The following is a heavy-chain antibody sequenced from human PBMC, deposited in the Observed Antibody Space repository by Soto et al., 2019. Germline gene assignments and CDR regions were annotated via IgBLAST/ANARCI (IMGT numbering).Heavy chain of an antibody. Sequence: SETLSLTCAVYGGSFSGYYWSWIRQPPGKGLEWIGEINHSGSTNYNPSLKSRVTISVDTSKNQFSLKLSSVTAADTAVYHCARGRAGKNWFDPWGQGTLVTVST. CDR2: INHSGST. CDR1: GGSFSGYY. V-gene: IGHV4-34*01. D-gene: IGHD6-19*01. J-gene: IGHJ5*02. CDR3: ARGRAGKNWFDP.